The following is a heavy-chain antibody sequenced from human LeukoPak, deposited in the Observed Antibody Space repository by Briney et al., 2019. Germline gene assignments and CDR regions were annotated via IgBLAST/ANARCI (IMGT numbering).Heavy chain of an antibody. J-gene: IGHJ4*02. Sequence: GGSLRLSCAASGFTFSSYGMSWVRQAPGKGLEWVSAISGSGGSTYYADSVKGRFTISRDNSKNTLYLQMSSLRAEDTAVYYCAKGGYGSGPFDYWGQGTLVTVSS. CDR3: AKGGYGSGPFDY. V-gene: IGHV3-23*01. CDR2: ISGSGGST. CDR1: GFTFSSYG. D-gene: IGHD3-10*01.